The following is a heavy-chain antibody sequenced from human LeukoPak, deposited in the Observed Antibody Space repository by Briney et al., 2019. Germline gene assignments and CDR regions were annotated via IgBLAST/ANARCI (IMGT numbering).Heavy chain of an antibody. J-gene: IGHJ4*02. CDR3: AKGSAVADLHFDY. D-gene: IGHD6-19*01. Sequence: SSSSYYWGWIRQPPGKGLEWVSTITGSGDTTYYADSVKGRFTISRDNSKTSLYLQMNSLTVEDTAVYYCAKGSAVADLHFDYWGQGTLVTVSS. V-gene: IGHV3-23*01. CDR2: ITGSGDTT. CDR1: SSSSYY.